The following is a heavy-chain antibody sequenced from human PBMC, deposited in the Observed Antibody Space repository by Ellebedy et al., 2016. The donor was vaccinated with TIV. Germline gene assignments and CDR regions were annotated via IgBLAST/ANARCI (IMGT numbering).Heavy chain of an antibody. D-gene: IGHD1-26*01. CDR1: GFTFDDYA. J-gene: IGHJ3*02. V-gene: IGHV3-9*03. CDR3: AKAVERGALDI. CDR2: ISWNSGVI. Sequence: PGGSLRLSCEASGFTFDDYAMHWVRQAPGKGLAWVSGISWNSGVIEYADSVKGRFTISRDNAKNSVFLQMNSLRLEDMALYYCAKAVERGALDIWGQGTVATVSP.